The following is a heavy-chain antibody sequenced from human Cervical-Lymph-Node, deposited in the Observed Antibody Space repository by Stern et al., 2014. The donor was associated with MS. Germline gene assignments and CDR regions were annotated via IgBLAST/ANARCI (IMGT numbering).Heavy chain of an antibody. V-gene: IGHV4-59*01. CDR2: IYHTGSV. CDR3: AREGEYCSGSRCYPFLDY. Sequence: VQLVESGPGLVKPSETLSLTCTVSGGSLRSYYWNWIRQAPGKGLEWLGFIYHTGSVNYNPSLSSRVARSVDTSKNQFSLTVSSVTAADTAVYYCAREGEYCSGSRCYPFLDYWGQGTLVTVSS. J-gene: IGHJ4*02. D-gene: IGHD2-15*01. CDR1: GGSLRSYY.